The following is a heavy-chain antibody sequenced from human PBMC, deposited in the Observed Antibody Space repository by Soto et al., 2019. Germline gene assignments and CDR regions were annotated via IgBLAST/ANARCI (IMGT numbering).Heavy chain of an antibody. Sequence: EVQLLESGGDLIRPGGSLRLSCAASGFTFSNYGIYWVRQAPGKGQEWVAGVSGSGHTTYYTDSVRGRFTVSRDNSRNTLYLEMHSLGAEDTAVYYCTIRAYSSSSYFDYWGRGTLVTVSS. D-gene: IGHD6-19*01. CDR1: GFTFSNYG. V-gene: IGHV3-23*01. CDR3: TIRAYSSSSYFDY. J-gene: IGHJ4*02. CDR2: VSGSGHTT.